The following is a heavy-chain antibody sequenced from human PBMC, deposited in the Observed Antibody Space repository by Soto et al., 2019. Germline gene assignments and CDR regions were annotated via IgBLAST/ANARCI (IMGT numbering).Heavy chain of an antibody. CDR1: VGSISSYY. D-gene: IGHD3-3*01. V-gene: IGHV4-59*01. J-gene: IGHJ4*02. CDR2: IYYSGST. CDR3: ASSHYDFWSGPFDY. Sequence: KTSETLSLTCTVSVGSISSYYWSWIRQPPGKGLEWIGYIYYSGSTNYNPSLKSRVTISVDTSKNQFSLKLSSVTAADTAVYYCASSHYDFWSGPFDYWGQGTLVTVSS.